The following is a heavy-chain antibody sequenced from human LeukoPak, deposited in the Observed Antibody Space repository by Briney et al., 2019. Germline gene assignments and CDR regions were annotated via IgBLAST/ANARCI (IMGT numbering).Heavy chain of an antibody. V-gene: IGHV3-30-3*01. D-gene: IGHD3-10*01. CDR3: ARDRPHPRITMVRGVLDY. CDR2: ISYDGSNK. J-gene: IGHJ4*02. CDR1: GFTFSSYA. Sequence: GGSLRLSCAASGFTFSSYAMHWVRQAPGKGLEWVAVISYDGSNKYYADSVKGRFTISRDNSKNTLYLQMNSLRAEDTAVYYCARDRPHPRITMVRGVLDYWGQGTLVTVSS.